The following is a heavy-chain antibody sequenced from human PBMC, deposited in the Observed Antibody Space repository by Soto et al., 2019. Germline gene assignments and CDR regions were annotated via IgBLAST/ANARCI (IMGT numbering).Heavy chain of an antibody. CDR1: GGSISSSNW. J-gene: IGHJ6*02. D-gene: IGHD1-7*01. V-gene: IGHV4-4*02. CDR3: ARDPTGTSYYYYYGMDV. Sequence: QVQLQESGPGLVKPSGTLSLTCAVSGGSISSSNWWSWVRQPPGKGLEWIGEIYHSGSTNYSPSLKSRVTISVDKSKNQFSLKLSSVTAADTAVYYCARDPTGTSYYYYYGMDVWGQGTTVTVSS. CDR2: IYHSGST.